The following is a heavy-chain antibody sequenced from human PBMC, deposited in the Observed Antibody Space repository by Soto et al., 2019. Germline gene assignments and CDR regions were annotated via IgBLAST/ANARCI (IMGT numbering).Heavy chain of an antibody. CDR3: AHRRSAHSAFDI. D-gene: IGHD2-15*01. J-gene: IGHJ3*02. CDR2: IYWDDDK. V-gene: IGHV2-5*02. CDR1: GFSLSTSGVG. Sequence: QITLKESGPTLVKPTQTLTLTCTFSGFSLSTSGVGVGWIRQPPGKALECLALIYWDDDKRYSPSLKSRLTITRDPAKNQVVLTMTTMDPVDTATYDCAHRRSAHSAFDIWGQGTMVTVSS.